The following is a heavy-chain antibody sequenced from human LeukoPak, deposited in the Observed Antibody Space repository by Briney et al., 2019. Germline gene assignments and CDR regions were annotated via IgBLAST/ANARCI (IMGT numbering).Heavy chain of an antibody. D-gene: IGHD2-2*02. V-gene: IGHV3-30*03. CDR1: GFTFTNYG. CDR3: ASMPVVVPADIPPFY. CDR2: MSDDGSDK. Sequence: GGSLRLSCKASGFTFTNYGMHWVRQAPGKGLEWVAGMSDDGSDKSYTDSVHGRFTISRDNSKNTLYLQMNSLRVDDTAMYFCASMPVVVPADIPPFYWGQGTLVTVSS. J-gene: IGHJ4*02.